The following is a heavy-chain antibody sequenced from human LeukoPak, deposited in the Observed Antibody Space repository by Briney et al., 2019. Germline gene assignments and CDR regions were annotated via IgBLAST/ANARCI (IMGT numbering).Heavy chain of an antibody. CDR3: ARGSGYSPDY. CDR1: GGSVSSGSYY. J-gene: IGHJ4*02. CDR2: IYYSGST. V-gene: IGHV4-61*01. Sequence: SETLSLTCTVSGGSVSSGSYYCSWIRQPPGKGLEWIGYIYYSGSTNYNPSLKSRVTISVDTSKNQFSLKLSSVTAADTAVYYCARGSGYSPDYWGQGTLVTVSS. D-gene: IGHD6-13*01.